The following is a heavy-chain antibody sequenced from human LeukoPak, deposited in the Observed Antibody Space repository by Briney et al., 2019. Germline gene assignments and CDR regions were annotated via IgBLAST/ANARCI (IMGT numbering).Heavy chain of an antibody. J-gene: IGHJ4*02. V-gene: IGHV3-30-3*01. CDR2: ISSDGSNK. Sequence: GGSLRLSCAASGFTFRSYVIHWVRQAPGKGLEWVAVISSDGSNKNYADSVKGRFTISRDNSKNTIYLQMNSLRAEDTAVYYCAGVTFGGVIVTHWGQGTLVTVSS. D-gene: IGHD3-16*02. CDR1: GFTFRSYV. CDR3: AGVTFGGVIVTH.